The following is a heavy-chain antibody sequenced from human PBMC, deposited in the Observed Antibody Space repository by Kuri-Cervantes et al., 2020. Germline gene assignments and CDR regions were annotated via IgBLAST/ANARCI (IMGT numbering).Heavy chain of an antibody. J-gene: IGHJ1*01. CDR2: ISSSSSYI. D-gene: IGHD1-26*01. CDR3: ARDVVGATTSEYFQH. V-gene: IGHV3-21*03. Sequence: GESLKISCAASGFTFSSYSMNWVRQAPGKGLEWVSSISSSSSYIYYADSVKGRFTISRDNAKNSLYLQTNSLRAEDTAVYYCARDVVGATTSEYFQHWGQGTLVTVSS. CDR1: GFTFSSYS.